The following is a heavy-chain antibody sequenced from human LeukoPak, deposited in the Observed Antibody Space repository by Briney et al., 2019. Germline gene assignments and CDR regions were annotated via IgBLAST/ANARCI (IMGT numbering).Heavy chain of an antibody. CDR1: GYRFAKYY. Sequence: ASVKVSCKASGYRFAKYYVHWVRQAPGQRLQWMGLINPGTVVTSYAQEFQCRLTLTSVTSTGTFYLELYRLRSADTAVYYWARDYVDNDGYNDVVDIWGQGTRVTVSS. D-gene: IGHD3-22*01. J-gene: IGHJ3*02. V-gene: IGHV1-46*01. CDR3: ARDYVDNDGYNDVVDI. CDR2: INPGTVVT.